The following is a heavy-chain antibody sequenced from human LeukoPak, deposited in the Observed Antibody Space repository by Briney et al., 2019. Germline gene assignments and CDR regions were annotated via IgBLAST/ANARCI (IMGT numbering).Heavy chain of an antibody. V-gene: IGHV4-34*01. J-gene: IGHJ4*02. CDR1: GGSFSGYY. CDR3: ARSGGYSYGHDY. D-gene: IGHD5-18*01. Sequence: SETLSLTCAVYGGSFSGYYWSWIRQPPGKGLEWIGEINHSGSTNYNPSLKSRVTISVDTSKNQVSLKLSSVTAADTAVYYCARSGGYSYGHDYWGQGTLVTVSS. CDR2: INHSGST.